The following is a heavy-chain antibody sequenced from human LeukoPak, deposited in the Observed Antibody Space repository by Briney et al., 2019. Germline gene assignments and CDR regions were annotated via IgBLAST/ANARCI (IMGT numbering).Heavy chain of an antibody. Sequence: ASVKVSCKASGGTFSSYAISWVRQAPGQGLEWMGGIIPIFGTANYAQKFQGRVTITTDESTSTAYMELSSLRSEDTAVYYCARGGLELPGGGYYYYYMDVWGKGTTVTVSS. CDR1: GGTFSSYA. J-gene: IGHJ6*03. CDR2: IIPIFGTA. D-gene: IGHD1-7*01. CDR3: ARGGLELPGGGYYYYYMDV. V-gene: IGHV1-69*05.